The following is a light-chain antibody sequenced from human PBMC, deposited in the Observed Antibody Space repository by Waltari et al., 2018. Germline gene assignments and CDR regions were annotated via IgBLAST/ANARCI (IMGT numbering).Light chain of an antibody. J-gene: IGKJ3*01. CDR3: QQRSNWPPFT. Sequence: EIVLTQSPATLSLSPGERATLSCRASQSVSSYLAWYQPKPGQAPRLLIYDASNRATGIPARFSGSGSGTDFTLTISSLEPEDFAVYYGQQRSNWPPFTFGPGTKVDIK. V-gene: IGKV3-11*01. CDR1: QSVSSY. CDR2: DAS.